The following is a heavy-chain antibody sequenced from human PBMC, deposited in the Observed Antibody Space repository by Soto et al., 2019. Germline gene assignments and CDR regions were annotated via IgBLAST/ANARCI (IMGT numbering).Heavy chain of an antibody. J-gene: IGHJ4*02. CDR1: GFTFSSYA. CDR2: ISGSGGST. V-gene: IGHV3-23*01. D-gene: IGHD3-10*01. CDR3: AKVGDYSTYFDY. Sequence: PGGSLRLSCAASGFTFSSYAMSWVRQAPGKGLEWVSAISGSGGSTYYADSVKGRFTISRDNSKNTLYLQMNSLRVEDTAVYYCAKVGDYSTYFDYWGQGTLVTVSS.